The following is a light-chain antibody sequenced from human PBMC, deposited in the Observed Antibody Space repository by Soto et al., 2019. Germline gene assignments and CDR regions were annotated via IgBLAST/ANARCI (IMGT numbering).Light chain of an antibody. V-gene: IGLV7-46*01. J-gene: IGLJ2*01. Sequence: QTVVTQEPSVTVSPGGTVTLTCGSSTGAVTSGHYPYWFQQKPGQAPRTLIDDTSNKHSWTPARFSGSLLGGKAALTLSGAHPEDEAEYYCLLFYSGARSFGGGTQLTVL. CDR3: LLFYSGARS. CDR2: DTS. CDR1: TGAVTSGHY.